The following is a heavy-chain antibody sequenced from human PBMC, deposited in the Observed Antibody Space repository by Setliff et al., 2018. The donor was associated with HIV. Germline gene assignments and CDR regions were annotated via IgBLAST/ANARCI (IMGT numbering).Heavy chain of an antibody. CDR2: INPSDGTT. J-gene: IGHJ4*02. CDR3: VKEYHTEVTDTRVVNYFDY. D-gene: IGHD2-15*01. Sequence: ASVKVSCKASGYTFTSCFMHWVRQAPGQGLEYMGIINPSDGTTDYTQKFQDRVTMTSDTSTSTVYMELRSLRSEDTAIYYCVKEYHTEVTDTRVVNYFDYWGQGTLVTVSS. CDR1: GYTFTSCF. V-gene: IGHV1-46*01.